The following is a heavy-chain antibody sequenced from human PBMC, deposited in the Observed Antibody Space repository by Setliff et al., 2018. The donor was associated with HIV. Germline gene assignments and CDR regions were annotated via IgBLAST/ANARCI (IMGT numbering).Heavy chain of an antibody. CDR2: ISSSSSYI. J-gene: IGHJ3*02. D-gene: IGHD3-3*01. V-gene: IGHV3-21*01. CDR3: ARDHPSYYDFWSGYYTKAFDI. CDR1: GFTFSSYS. Sequence: GGSLRLSCAASGFTFSSYSMNWVRQAPGKGLGWVSSISSSSSYIYYADSLKGRFTISRDNAKNSLYLQMNSLRAEDTAVYYCARDHPSYYDFWSGYYTKAFDIWGQGTMVTVSS.